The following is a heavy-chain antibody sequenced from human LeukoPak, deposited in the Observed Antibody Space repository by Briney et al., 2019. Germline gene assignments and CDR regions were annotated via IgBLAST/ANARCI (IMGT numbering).Heavy chain of an antibody. CDR1: GGSINSYY. D-gene: IGHD3-3*01. CDR3: ARNPRSGYFPHYHYYGMDV. V-gene: IGHV4-59*01. J-gene: IGHJ6*02. Sequence: SETLSLTCTVSGGSINSYYCSWIRQRQGPGLEWIGCVYYGGTSNYNPSLKSRVIISVDTSKNQFSLKLSSVTAADTGVYYSARNPRSGYFPHYHYYGMDVWGQGTTVTVSS. CDR2: VYYGGTS.